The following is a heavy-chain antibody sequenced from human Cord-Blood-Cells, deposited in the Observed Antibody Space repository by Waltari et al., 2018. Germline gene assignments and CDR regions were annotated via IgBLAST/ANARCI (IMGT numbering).Heavy chain of an antibody. CDR3: ARWSSNPGDWYFDL. V-gene: IGHV4-4*07. CDR1: GGSISRYY. J-gene: IGHJ2*01. Sequence: QVQLQESGPGLVKPSETLSLTCTVSGGSISRYYWSWIRQPAGKGLEWIGRIYTSGSTNYNPSLKSRVTMSVDTSKNQFSLKLSSVTAADTAVYYCARWSSNPGDWYFDLWGRGTLVTVSS. CDR2: IYTSGST.